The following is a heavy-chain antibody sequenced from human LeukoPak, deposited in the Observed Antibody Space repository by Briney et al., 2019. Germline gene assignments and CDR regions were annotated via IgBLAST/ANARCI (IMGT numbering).Heavy chain of an antibody. CDR3: ATDPQIGYGSGLLNS. CDR2: IIPMSSIT. V-gene: IGHV1-69*04. J-gene: IGHJ5*01. Sequence: ASVKVSCKASGGTFPNYAISWVRQAPGQGLEWIGRIIPMSSITKYAQKLQGRVTITADKSTSTAYMELRSLRSEDTALYYCATDPQIGYGSGLLNSWGHGTLVTVSS. CDR1: GGTFPNYA. D-gene: IGHD2-15*01.